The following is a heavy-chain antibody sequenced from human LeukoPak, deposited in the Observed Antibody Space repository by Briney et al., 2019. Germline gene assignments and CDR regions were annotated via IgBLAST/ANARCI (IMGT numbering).Heavy chain of an antibody. J-gene: IGHJ4*02. Sequence: SETLSLTCAVYGGSFSGYYWSWIRQPPGKGLEWIGEINHSGSTNYNPSLKSRVTISVDTSKNQFSLKLSPVTAADTAVYYCARGDPLYYDILTGYSYYFDYWGQGTLVTVSS. D-gene: IGHD3-9*01. CDR1: GGSFSGYY. V-gene: IGHV4-34*01. CDR3: ARGDPLYYDILTGYSYYFDY. CDR2: INHSGST.